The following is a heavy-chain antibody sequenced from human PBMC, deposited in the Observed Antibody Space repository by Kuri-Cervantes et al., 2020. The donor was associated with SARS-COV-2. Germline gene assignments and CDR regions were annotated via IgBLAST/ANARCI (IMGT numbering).Heavy chain of an antibody. J-gene: IGHJ3*02. V-gene: IGHV3-30-3*01. CDR1: GFTFSSYA. CDR2: ISYDGSNK. CDR3: ARDKLHSLDAFDI. D-gene: IGHD4-11*01. Sequence: GESLKISCAASGFTFSSYAMHWVRQAPGKGLEWVAVISYDGSNKYYADSVKGRFTISRDNAKNSLYLQMNSLRAEDTAVYCCARDKLHSLDAFDIWGQGTMVTVSS.